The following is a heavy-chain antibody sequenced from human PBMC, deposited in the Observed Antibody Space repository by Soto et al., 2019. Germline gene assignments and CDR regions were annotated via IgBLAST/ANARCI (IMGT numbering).Heavy chain of an antibody. CDR2: SNPSAGSS. CDR3: AREGRFLEWLSAYYCYRDV. CDR1: GYTFTNYF. J-gene: IGHJ6*03. D-gene: IGHD3-3*01. Sequence: QVQLVQSGAEVKRPGASVKISCQASGYTFTNYFMHWVRQAPGQGLEWMGISNPSAGSSNYAQKFQGRITMTTDTSTNTVYMLLTSLISEDTAVDYCAREGRFLEWLSAYYCYRDVWGKGTTVTVSS. V-gene: IGHV1-46*01.